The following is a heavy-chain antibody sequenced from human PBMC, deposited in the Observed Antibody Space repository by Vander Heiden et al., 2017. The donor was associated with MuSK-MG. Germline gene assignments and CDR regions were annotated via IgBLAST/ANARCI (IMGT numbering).Heavy chain of an antibody. CDR3: ARWSYCSGGSCYYYYYYMDV. V-gene: IGHV3-7*01. D-gene: IGHD2-15*01. CDR1: GFTFSSYG. CDR2: IKQDGSEK. Sequence: EVQLVESGGGLVQPGGSLRLSCAATGFTFSSYGMSWVLPAPGKGLEWVANIKQDGSEKYYVDSVKGRFTISRDNAKNSLYLQMNSLRAEDTAVYYCARWSYCSGGSCYYYYYYMDVWGKGTTVTVSS. J-gene: IGHJ6*03.